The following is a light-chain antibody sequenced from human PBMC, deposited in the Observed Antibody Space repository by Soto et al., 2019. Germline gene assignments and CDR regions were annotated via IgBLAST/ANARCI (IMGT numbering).Light chain of an antibody. J-gene: IGLJ2*01. Sequence: QSALTQPPSASGSPGQSVTISCTGTSSDVGNYNYVSWYQQHPGKVPKLMIYEVNKRPSGVPDRFSGSKSGNTASLIVSGLQAEDEADYFCTSYAGRNHFDVLFGGGTKLTVL. CDR1: SSDVGNYNY. CDR2: EVN. V-gene: IGLV2-8*01. CDR3: TSYAGRNHFDVL.